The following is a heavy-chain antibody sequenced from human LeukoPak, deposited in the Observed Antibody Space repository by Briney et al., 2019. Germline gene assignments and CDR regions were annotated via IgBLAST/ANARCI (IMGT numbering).Heavy chain of an antibody. J-gene: IGHJ4*02. Sequence: GASVKVSCRASGYXFTSYYIHWVRQAPGQGLEWMGIINPSGGSTSYAQKFRGRVTMTRDTSTSTVYMELSSLRSEDTAVYYCARGGAYEANLEYWGQGTLVTVSS. V-gene: IGHV1-46*01. CDR3: ARGGAYEANLEY. D-gene: IGHD3-16*01. CDR2: INPSGGST. CDR1: GYXFTSYY.